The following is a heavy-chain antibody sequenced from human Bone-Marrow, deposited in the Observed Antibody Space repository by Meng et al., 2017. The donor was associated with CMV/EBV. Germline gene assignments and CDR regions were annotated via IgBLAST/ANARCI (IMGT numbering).Heavy chain of an antibody. CDR3: AVSPYSSSWYRPAERAFDI. J-gene: IGHJ3*02. D-gene: IGHD6-13*01. Sequence: ASVKVSCKASGYPFTSYDINWVRQATGQGLEWMGWMNPNSGNTGYAQKFQGRVTMTRNTSISTAYMELSSLRSEDTAVYYCAVSPYSSSWYRPAERAFDIWGQGTMVSVSS. CDR1: GYPFTSYD. CDR2: MNPNSGNT. V-gene: IGHV1-8*01.